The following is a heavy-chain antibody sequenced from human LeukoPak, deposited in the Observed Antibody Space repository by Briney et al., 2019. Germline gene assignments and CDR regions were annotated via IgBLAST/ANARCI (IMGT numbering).Heavy chain of an antibody. Sequence: VASVKVSCKASGYTFTGYYMHWVRQAPGQGLEWMGWINPNSGGTNYAQKFQGWVTMTRDTSISTAYMELSRLRSDDTAVYYCARAERLEAGIEYFQHWGQGTLVTVSS. J-gene: IGHJ1*01. CDR1: GYTFTGYY. D-gene: IGHD6-13*01. V-gene: IGHV1-2*04. CDR2: INPNSGGT. CDR3: ARAERLEAGIEYFQH.